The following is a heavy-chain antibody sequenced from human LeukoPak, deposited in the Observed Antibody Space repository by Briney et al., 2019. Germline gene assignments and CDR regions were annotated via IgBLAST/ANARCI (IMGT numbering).Heavy chain of an antibody. Sequence: NPGGSLRLSCAASGFTFSSYSMNWVRQAPGKGLEWVSSISSSNFIYHADSVKGRFTTSRDNAKNSLYLQMNSLRAEDTAVYYCARDSGISTVYAFDLWGQGTMVTVSS. CDR2: ISSSNFI. CDR3: ARDSGISTVYAFDL. V-gene: IGHV3-21*01. D-gene: IGHD3-10*01. CDR1: GFTFSSYS. J-gene: IGHJ3*01.